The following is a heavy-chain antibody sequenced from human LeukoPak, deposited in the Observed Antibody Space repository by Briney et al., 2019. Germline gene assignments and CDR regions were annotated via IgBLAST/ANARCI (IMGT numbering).Heavy chain of an antibody. CDR1: GGSFSGYY. CDR2: INHSGST. V-gene: IGHV4-34*01. J-gene: IGHJ4*02. Sequence: PSETLSLTCAVYGGSFSGYYWSWIRQPPGKGLEWIGEINHSGSTNYNPSLKSRVTISVDTSKNQFSLKLSSVTAADTAVYYCARDLTGTFDYWGQGTLVTVSS. D-gene: IGHD1-7*01. CDR3: ARDLTGTFDY.